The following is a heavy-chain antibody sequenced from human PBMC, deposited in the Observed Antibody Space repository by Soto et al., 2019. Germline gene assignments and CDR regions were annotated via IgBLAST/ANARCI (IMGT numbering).Heavy chain of an antibody. V-gene: IGHV1-18*01. CDR1: GYTFTSYG. J-gene: IGHJ5*02. CDR2: ISAYNGNT. CDR3: ARDKRVAVAGTEANWFDP. Sequence: QVQLVQSGAEVKKPGASVKVSCKASGYTFTSYGISWVRQAPGQGLEWMGWISAYNGNTNYAQKLQGRVTMTTDTSTSTAYMELRSLRSDDTAVYYCARDKRVAVAGTEANWFDPWGQGTLVTVSS. D-gene: IGHD6-19*01.